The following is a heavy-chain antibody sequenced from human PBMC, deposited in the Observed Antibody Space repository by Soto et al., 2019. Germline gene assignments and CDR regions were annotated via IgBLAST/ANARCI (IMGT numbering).Heavy chain of an antibody. CDR1: GFTFSDHY. CDR3: ARALTGDEEYYYYHMDV. V-gene: IGHV3-72*01. Sequence: GGSLRLSCAASGFTFSDHYMDWVRQAPGKGLEWVGRTRNKDNSYTTEYAASVKGRFTISRDDSKNSLYLQMNSLKTEDTAVYYCARALTGDEEYYYYHMDVWGKGSTVTVSS. J-gene: IGHJ6*03. CDR2: TRNKDNSYTT. D-gene: IGHD7-27*01.